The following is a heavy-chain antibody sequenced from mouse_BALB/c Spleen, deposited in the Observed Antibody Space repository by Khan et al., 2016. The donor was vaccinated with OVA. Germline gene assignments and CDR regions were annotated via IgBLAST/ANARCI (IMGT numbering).Heavy chain of an antibody. Sequence: VQLQESGPGLVAPSQSLSITCTVSGFSLTGYGVNWVRQPPGKGLEWLGMIWGDGSTDYNSRLKSRLSISKDKSKSQVFLKMNSLQTDDTARYYCARYGYDVGFDVWGAGTTVTVSS. D-gene: IGHD2-2*01. V-gene: IGHV2-6-7*01. CDR2: IWGDGST. CDR3: ARYGYDVGFDV. J-gene: IGHJ1*01. CDR1: GFSLTGYG.